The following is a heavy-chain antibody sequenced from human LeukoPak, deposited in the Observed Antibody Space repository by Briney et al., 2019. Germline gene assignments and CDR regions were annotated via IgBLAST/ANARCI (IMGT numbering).Heavy chain of an antibody. V-gene: IGHV4-34*01. J-gene: IGHJ6*02. CDR1: GGSFSGYY. CDR3: ARVNCSSTSCYTDYYYGMDV. Sequence: SETLSLTCAVYGGSFSGYYWSWIRQPPEKGLEWIGEINHSGSTNYNPSLKSRVTISVDTSKNQFSLKLSSVTAADTAVYYCARVNCSSTSCYTDYYYGMDVWGQGTTVTVSS. CDR2: INHSGST. D-gene: IGHD2-2*02.